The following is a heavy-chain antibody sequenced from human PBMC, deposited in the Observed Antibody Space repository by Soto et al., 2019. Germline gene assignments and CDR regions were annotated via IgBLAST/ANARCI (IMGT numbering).Heavy chain of an antibody. CDR3: AIRASYYDSSGYFDY. CDR2: INTDGSST. CDR1: GLTFRSYW. V-gene: IGHV3-74*01. J-gene: IGHJ4*02. D-gene: IGHD3-22*01. Sequence: GGSLRLSCAASGLTFRSYWMHWVRQAPGKGLVWVSRINTDGSSTSYADSVKGRFTISRDNAKNTLYLQMNSLRAEDTAVYYCAIRASYYDSSGYFDYWGQGTLVTVSS.